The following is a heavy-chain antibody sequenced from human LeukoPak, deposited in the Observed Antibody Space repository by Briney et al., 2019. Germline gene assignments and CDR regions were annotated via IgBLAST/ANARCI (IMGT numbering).Heavy chain of an antibody. Sequence: GRSLRLSCAASGFTFSSYGMHWVRQAPGKGLEWVAVIWYDGSNKYYADSVKGRFTISRDNSKNTLYLQMNSLRSDDTAVYYCARDRSNTEWELTDYFDYWGQGTLVTVSS. CDR3: ARDRSNTEWELTDYFDY. J-gene: IGHJ4*02. CDR1: GFTFSSYG. CDR2: IWYDGSNK. D-gene: IGHD1-26*01. V-gene: IGHV3-33*01.